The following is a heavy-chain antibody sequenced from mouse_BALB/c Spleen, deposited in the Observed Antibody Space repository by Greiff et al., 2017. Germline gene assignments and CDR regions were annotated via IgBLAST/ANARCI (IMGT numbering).Heavy chain of an antibody. V-gene: IGHV1-69*02. D-gene: IGHD1-1*01. CDR3: TRCDYYCSSHDY. Sequence: QVQLQQPGAELVRPGASVKLSCKASGYTFTSYWINWVKQRPGQGLEWIGNIYPSDSYTNYNQKFKDKATLTVDKSSSTAYMQLSSPTSEDSAVYYCTRCDYYCSSHDYWGQGTTLTVSA. CDR1: GYTFTSYW. J-gene: IGHJ2*01. CDR2: IYPSDSYT.